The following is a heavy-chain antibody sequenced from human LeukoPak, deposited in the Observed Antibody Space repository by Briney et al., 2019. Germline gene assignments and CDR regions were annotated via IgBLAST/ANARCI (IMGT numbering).Heavy chain of an antibody. D-gene: IGHD6-13*01. CDR2: ISSSGSNI. CDR1: GFTFSGYY. V-gene: IGHV3-21*01. CDR3: AREGAAAGSGYYFDY. Sequence: GGSLRLSCAASGFTFSGYYINWVRQAPGKGLEWVSTISSSGSNIYYADSVKGRFAISRDNAKSSLYLHMNSLRAEDTAVYYCAREGAAAGSGYYFDYWGQGTLVAVSS. J-gene: IGHJ4*02.